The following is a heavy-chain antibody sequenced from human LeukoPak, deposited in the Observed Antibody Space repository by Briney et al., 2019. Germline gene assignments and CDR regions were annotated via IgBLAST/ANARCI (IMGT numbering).Heavy chain of an antibody. D-gene: IGHD1-26*01. CDR3: AREGLGRDFDY. V-gene: IGHV3-7*01. CDR1: GFSFSSDW. CDR2: IKQDGSEK. Sequence: GGSLRLSCAASGFSFSSDWMTWVRQPPGKGPEWVATIKQDGSEKYYVDSVKGRFTVSRGNARNSLYLQMNSLRAEDTAVYYCAREGLGRDFDYWGQGTLVTVSS. J-gene: IGHJ4*02.